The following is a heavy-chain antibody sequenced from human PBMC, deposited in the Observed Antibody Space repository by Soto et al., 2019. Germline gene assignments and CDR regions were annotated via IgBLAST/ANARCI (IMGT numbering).Heavy chain of an antibody. V-gene: IGHV3-66*01. Sequence: EVQLVESGGGLVQPGGSLRLSCAASGFTVSNNYMSWVRQAPGKGLEYVSVIYSGGGTYYADSVKGRFTISRDNSKNTLYLQMNSPGAEDTAVYYCARSPTRTNYADYFDPWGQGTLVTVSS. CDR2: IYSGGGT. CDR1: GFTVSNNY. J-gene: IGHJ5*02. CDR3: ARSPTRTNYADYFDP. D-gene: IGHD4-17*01.